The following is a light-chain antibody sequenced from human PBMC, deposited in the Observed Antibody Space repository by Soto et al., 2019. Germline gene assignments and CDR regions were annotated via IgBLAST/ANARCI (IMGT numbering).Light chain of an antibody. CDR3: QHYDNSILT. CDR1: QPISYRS. J-gene: IGKJ3*01. CDR2: ATS. V-gene: IGKV3-20*01. Sequence: IVLTQSQGTMSLSPGEGATLFCRASQPISYRSLAWYQPTPGRAPRLVIYATSSREAGIPDRFIGSGAGTEFTLSISRLEPADFEVYYCQHYDNSILTFGPGTKVDIK.